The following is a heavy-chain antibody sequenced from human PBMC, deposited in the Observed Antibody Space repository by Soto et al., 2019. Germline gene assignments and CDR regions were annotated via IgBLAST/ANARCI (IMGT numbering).Heavy chain of an antibody. J-gene: IGHJ5*02. Sequence: SETLSLTCTVSGGSISSGGYYWSWIRQHPGKGLEWIGYIYYSGSTYYNPSLKSRVTISVDTSKNQFSLKLSSVTAADTAVYYCAREGNGKNWNEMRYNWFDPWGQGTLVTASS. CDR2: IYYSGST. CDR3: AREGNGKNWNEMRYNWFDP. V-gene: IGHV4-31*03. D-gene: IGHD1-1*01. CDR1: GGSISSGGYY.